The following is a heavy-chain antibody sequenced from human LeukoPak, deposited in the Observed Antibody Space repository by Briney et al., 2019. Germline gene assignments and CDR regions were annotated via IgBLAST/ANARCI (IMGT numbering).Heavy chain of an antibody. Sequence: SETLSLTCAVYGGSFSGYYWSWIRQPPGKGLEWIGEINHSGSTNYNPPLKSRVTISVDTSKNQFSLKLSSVTAADTAVYYCARIRAGIFDYWGQGTLVTVSS. V-gene: IGHV4-34*01. CDR2: INHSGST. D-gene: IGHD6-19*01. J-gene: IGHJ4*02. CDR1: GGSFSGYY. CDR3: ARIRAGIFDY.